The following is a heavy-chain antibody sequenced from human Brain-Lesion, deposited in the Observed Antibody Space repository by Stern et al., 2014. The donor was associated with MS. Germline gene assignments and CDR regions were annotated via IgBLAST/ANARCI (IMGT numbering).Heavy chain of an antibody. CDR1: GYIFTGYY. J-gene: IGHJ6*02. Sequence: VQLVQSGAEVKKPGASVKVSCKTSGYIFTGYYIHWVRQAPGQGLEWRAWINPNTGAPKYAQKFQGRVTMSRDTSISTAYVELSSLTSDDTAVYYCARDQRGITIFGVVTDYYYLGMDVWGQGTTVTVSS. D-gene: IGHD3-3*01. CDR3: ARDQRGITIFGVVTDYYYLGMDV. CDR2: INPNTGAP. V-gene: IGHV1-2*02.